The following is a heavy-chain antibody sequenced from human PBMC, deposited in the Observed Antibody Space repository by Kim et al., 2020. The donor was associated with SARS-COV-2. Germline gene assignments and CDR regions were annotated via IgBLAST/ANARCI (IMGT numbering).Heavy chain of an antibody. J-gene: IGHJ3*02. CDR3: ARPAGRQQLLVRDPFDI. Sequence: TGRFTTSRDNAKNSRYLQMNSLRAEDTAVYYCARPAGRQQLLVRDPFDIWGQGTMVTVSS. D-gene: IGHD6-19*01. V-gene: IGHV3-11*04.